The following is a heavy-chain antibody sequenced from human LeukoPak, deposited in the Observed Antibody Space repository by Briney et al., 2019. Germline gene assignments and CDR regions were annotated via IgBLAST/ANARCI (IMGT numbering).Heavy chain of an antibody. CDR3: ARDPQRDSSGSPDY. CDR2: INPNSGGT. D-gene: IGHD6-19*01. V-gene: IGHV1-2*02. J-gene: IGHJ4*02. Sequence: ASVKVSCKASGYTFTGYYMHWVRQAPGQGLEWMGWINPNSGGTNYAQKFQGRVTMTRDTSISTAYMELSRLRSDDTAVYYCARDPQRDSSGSPDYWGQGTLVTVSS. CDR1: GYTFTGYY.